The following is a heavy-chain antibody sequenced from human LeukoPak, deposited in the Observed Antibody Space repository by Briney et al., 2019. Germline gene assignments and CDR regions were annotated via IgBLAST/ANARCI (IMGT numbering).Heavy chain of an antibody. Sequence: GGSLRLSCAASGFTFSSYGMHWVRQAPGKELEWVAVISYDGSNKYYTDSVRGRFTISRDNSKNTLYLQMNSLRAEDAAVYYCAKDRSAGYDGLVDYWGQGTLVTVSS. J-gene: IGHJ4*02. CDR3: AKDRSAGYDGLVDY. CDR2: ISYDGSNK. CDR1: GFTFSSYG. D-gene: IGHD5-12*01. V-gene: IGHV3-30*18.